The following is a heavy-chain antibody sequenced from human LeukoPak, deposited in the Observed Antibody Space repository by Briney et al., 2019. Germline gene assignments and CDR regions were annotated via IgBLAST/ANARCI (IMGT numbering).Heavy chain of an antibody. CDR2: INHSGST. CDR3: ARRGLYGSFYF. J-gene: IGHJ4*02. V-gene: IGHV4-34*01. CDR1: GGSFSGYY. D-gene: IGHD3-10*01. Sequence: SETLSLTCAVYGGSFSGYYWSWIRQPPGKGLEWIGEINHSGSTNYNPSLKSRVTISVDTSKNQFSLKLSSVTAADTAVYYCARRGLYGSFYFWGQGTLVTVSS.